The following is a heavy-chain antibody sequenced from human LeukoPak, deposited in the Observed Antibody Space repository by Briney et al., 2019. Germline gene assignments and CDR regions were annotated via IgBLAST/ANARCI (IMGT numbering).Heavy chain of an antibody. CDR3: AKGQPRDYDILTGYPRDHFDY. V-gene: IGHV3-23*01. Sequence: PGGSLRLSCAASGFTFNIYAMSWVRQAPGKGLEWVSAISGSGGSTYYADSVKGRFTISRDNSKNTLYLQMNSLRAEDTAVYYCAKGQPRDYDILTGYPRDHFDYWGQGTLVTVSS. J-gene: IGHJ4*02. CDR1: GFTFNIYA. D-gene: IGHD3-9*01. CDR2: ISGSGGST.